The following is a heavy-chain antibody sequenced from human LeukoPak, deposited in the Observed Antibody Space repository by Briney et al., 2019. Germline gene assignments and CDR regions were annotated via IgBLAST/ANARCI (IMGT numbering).Heavy chain of an antibody. V-gene: IGHV1-18*01. CDR2: ISAYNGNT. CDR1: GYTFTSYG. D-gene: IGHD2-2*01. CDR3: ASSRGFCSSTSCSPVSFDC. J-gene: IGHJ4*02. Sequence: GASVKVSCKASGYTFTSYGISWVRQAPGQGLEWMGWISAYNGNTNYAQKLQGRVTMTTDTSTSTAYMELRSLRSDDTAVYYCASSRGFCSSTSCSPVSFDCWGQGTLATVSS.